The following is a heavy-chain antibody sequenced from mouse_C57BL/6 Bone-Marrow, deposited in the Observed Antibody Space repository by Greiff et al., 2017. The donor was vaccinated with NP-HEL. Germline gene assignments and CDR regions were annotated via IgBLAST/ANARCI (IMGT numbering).Heavy chain of an antibody. CDR3: ARNPYYGSSYWFAY. D-gene: IGHD1-1*01. CDR2: IWSGGST. J-gene: IGHJ3*01. Sequence: VKLQESGPGLVQPSQSLSITCTVSGFSLTSYGVHWVRQSPGKGLEWLGVIWSGGSTDYNAAFISRLSISKDNSKSQVFFKMNSLQADDTAIYYCARNPYYGSSYWFAYWGQGTLVTVSA. V-gene: IGHV2-2*01. CDR1: GFSLTSYG.